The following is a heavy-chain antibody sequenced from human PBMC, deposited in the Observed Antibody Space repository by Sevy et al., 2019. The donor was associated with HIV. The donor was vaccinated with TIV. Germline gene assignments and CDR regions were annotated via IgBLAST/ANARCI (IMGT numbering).Heavy chain of an antibody. J-gene: IGHJ4*02. CDR2: ISGSGGST. D-gene: IGHD3-22*01. CDR3: VKDLDYDNTYLDY. V-gene: IGHV3-23*01. Sequence: GGSLRLSCAVSGFTFTSYAMNWVRQAPGKGLEWVSGISGSGGSTYYADSVKGRFTVSRDNSRNTLYLQINSLRAEDTAVYYCVKDLDYDNTYLDYWGQGTLVTVSS. CDR1: GFTFTSYA.